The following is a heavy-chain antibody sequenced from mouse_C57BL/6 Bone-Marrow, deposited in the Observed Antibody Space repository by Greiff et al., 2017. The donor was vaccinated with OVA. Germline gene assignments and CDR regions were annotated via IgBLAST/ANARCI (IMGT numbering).Heavy chain of an antibody. V-gene: IGHV1-81*01. Sequence: QVQLQQSGAALARPGASVKLSCKASGYTFTSYGISWVQQRTGQGLEWIGEIYPRSGNTYYNEKFKGKATLTADKSSSTAYMELRSLTSEDSAVYFCARPYYGSSSSLYYYAMDDWGQGTSVTVSS. CDR2: IYPRSGNT. CDR1: GYTFTSYG. CDR3: ARPYYGSSSSLYYYAMDD. D-gene: IGHD1-1*01. J-gene: IGHJ4*01.